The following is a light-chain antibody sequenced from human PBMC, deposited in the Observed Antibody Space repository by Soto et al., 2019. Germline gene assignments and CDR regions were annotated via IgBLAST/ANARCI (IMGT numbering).Light chain of an antibody. Sequence: IQLTQSPSSLSASVGARVTITCRASQGISSYLAWYQQKPGTAPKLLIYAASTLQSGVPSRFSGSGSGTDFTLTSSSLQPEDSATYYCQHLNSYPRTFGHGTKVDIK. CDR2: AAS. J-gene: IGKJ1*01. CDR3: QHLNSYPRT. V-gene: IGKV1-9*01. CDR1: QGISSY.